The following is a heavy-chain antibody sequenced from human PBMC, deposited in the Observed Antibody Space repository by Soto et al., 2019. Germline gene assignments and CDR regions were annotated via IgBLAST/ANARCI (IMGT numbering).Heavy chain of an antibody. Sequence: SGTLSLTCTVSGGSISSSSYYWGWIRQPPRKGLEWIGSIYYSGSTYYNPSLKSRVTISVDTSKNQFSLKLSSVTAADTAVYYCARHPGYCSSTSCYYYYYYMDVLGKGTTVTVSS. D-gene: IGHD2-2*01. CDR3: ARHPGYCSSTSCYYYYYYMDV. CDR2: IYYSGST. V-gene: IGHV4-39*01. CDR1: GGSISSSSYY. J-gene: IGHJ6*03.